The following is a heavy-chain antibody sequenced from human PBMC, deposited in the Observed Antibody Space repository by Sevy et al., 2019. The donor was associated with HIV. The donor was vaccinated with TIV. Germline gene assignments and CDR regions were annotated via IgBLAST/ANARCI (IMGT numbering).Heavy chain of an antibody. Sequence: GGSLSLSCAASGFSFSAYWMNWVRQAPGKGLEWVANIKPDGSDKHYGNSTEGRFTISRDNAKNSLYLQMNSLRVEATAMYYCAQETFGRFDSWGQGTLVTVSS. J-gene: IGHJ4*02. V-gene: IGHV3-7*01. CDR1: GFSFSAYW. CDR3: AQETFGRFDS. CDR2: IKPDGSDK. D-gene: IGHD1-26*01.